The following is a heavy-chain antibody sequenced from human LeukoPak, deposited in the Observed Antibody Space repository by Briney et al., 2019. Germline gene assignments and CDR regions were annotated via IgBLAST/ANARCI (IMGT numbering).Heavy chain of an antibody. Sequence: GGSLTLSCAASAFTFIIYGMDWVRQVPGKGREWVVVIWYDGSNKYYADSGKGRFTIARDNSNNTLYLQMNSLRAEDTAVYYCARGGIIAVSGTDFDYWGQGTLVTVSS. J-gene: IGHJ4*02. CDR3: ARGGIIAVSGTDFDY. V-gene: IGHV3-33*01. CDR2: IWYDGSNK. CDR1: AFTFIIYG. D-gene: IGHD6-13*01.